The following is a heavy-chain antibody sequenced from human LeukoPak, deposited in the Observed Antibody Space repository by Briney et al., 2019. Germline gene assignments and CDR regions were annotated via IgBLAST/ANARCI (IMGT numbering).Heavy chain of an antibody. CDR2: ISYDGSNK. D-gene: IGHD2-15*01. CDR1: GFTFSSYA. Sequence: GSLRLSCAASGFTFSSYAMHWVRQAPGKGLEWVAVISYDGSNKYYADSVKGRFTLSRDNAKNTLYLQMNSLRAEDTAVYYCARELPFDYWGQGTLVTVSS. CDR3: ARELPFDY. V-gene: IGHV3-30-3*01. J-gene: IGHJ4*02.